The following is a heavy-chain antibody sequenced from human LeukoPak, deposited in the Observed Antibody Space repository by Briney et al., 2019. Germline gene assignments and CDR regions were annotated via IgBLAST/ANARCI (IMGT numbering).Heavy chain of an antibody. CDR3: VGIAAAGPFDY. D-gene: IGHD6-13*01. CDR1: GFTFSSYA. V-gene: IGHV3-23*01. J-gene: IGHJ4*02. CDR2: ISGSGGST. Sequence: GGSLRLSCAASGFTFSSYAMSWVRQAPGKGLEWVSAISGSGGSTYYADSVKGRFTVSRDNSKNTLYLQMNSLRAEDTAVYYCVGIAAAGPFDYWGQGTLVTVSS.